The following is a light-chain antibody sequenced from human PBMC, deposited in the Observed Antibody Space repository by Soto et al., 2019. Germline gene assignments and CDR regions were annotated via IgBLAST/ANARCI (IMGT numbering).Light chain of an antibody. Sequence: QSVLTQPASVSGSPGQSITISCTGTSSDVGSYNYVAWYQQFPGKTPKLMIYEVRNRPSGVSSRFSGSKSGNTASLTISGLQAEDEAYYYCISYTGSDTSYVFGTGTKLTVL. CDR1: SSDVGSYNY. CDR3: ISYTGSDTSYV. J-gene: IGLJ1*01. V-gene: IGLV2-14*01. CDR2: EVR.